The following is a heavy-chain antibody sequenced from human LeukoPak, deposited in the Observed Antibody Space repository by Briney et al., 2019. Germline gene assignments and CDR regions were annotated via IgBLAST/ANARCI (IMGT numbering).Heavy chain of an antibody. CDR1: GYSISSGYY. Sequence: SETLSLTCTVSGYSISSGYYWGWIRQPPGKGLEWIGEINHSGSTNYNPSLKSRVTISVDTSKNQFSLKLSSVTAADTAVYYCARSPRGQQLVPESFDYWGQGTLVTVSS. CDR3: ARSPRGQQLVPESFDY. D-gene: IGHD6-13*01. CDR2: INHSGST. V-gene: IGHV4-38-2*02. J-gene: IGHJ4*02.